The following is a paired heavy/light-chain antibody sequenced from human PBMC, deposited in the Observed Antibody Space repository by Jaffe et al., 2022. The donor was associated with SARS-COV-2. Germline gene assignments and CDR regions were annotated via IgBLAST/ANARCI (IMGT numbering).Heavy chain of an antibody. Sequence: EVQLVESGGDLVQPGGSLRLSCAASGFTFNAYWMTWVRQAPGKGLEWVAHIKPDGSEEYYARSVEDRFSISRDNARNSLYLQMNNLRVEDTAVYYCARHAADFWGGDDYWGQGTLVTVSS. CDR3: ARHAADFWGGDDY. D-gene: IGHD3-3*01. V-gene: IGHV3-7*01. CDR2: IKPDGSEE. CDR1: GFTFNAYW. J-gene: IGHJ4*02.
Light chain of an antibody. V-gene: IGKV2-30*01. CDR3: MQGSHWPRYT. J-gene: IGKJ2*01. CDR2: QVS. Sequence: DVVLTQSPLSLPVTLGQPASISCRSSQSLVASDGNTYLSWFHQRPGHSPRRLIYQVSNRNSGVPDRFSGSGSGSDFTLKISRMEAEDVGVYYCMQGSHWPRYTFGQGTRLEIK. CDR1: QSLVASDGNTY.